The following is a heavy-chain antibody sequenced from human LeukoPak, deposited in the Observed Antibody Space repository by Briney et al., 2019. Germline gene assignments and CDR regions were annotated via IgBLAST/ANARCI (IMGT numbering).Heavy chain of an antibody. CDR3: ARQELTGASDY. Sequence: TSETLSLTCTVSGGSISSYYWSWIRQPPGKGLEWIGYIYYSGSTNYNPSLKSRVTISVDTSKNQFSLKLSSVTAADTAVYYCARQELTGASDYWGQGTLVTVSS. J-gene: IGHJ4*02. CDR2: IYYSGST. CDR1: GGSISSYY. V-gene: IGHV4-59*08. D-gene: IGHD3-10*01.